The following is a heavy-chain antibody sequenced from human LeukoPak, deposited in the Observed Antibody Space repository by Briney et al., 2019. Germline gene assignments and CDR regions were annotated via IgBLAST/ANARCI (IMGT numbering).Heavy chain of an antibody. CDR2: IYPGGGST. CDR3: ARDNDFDY. J-gene: IGHJ4*02. V-gene: IGHV1-46*01. D-gene: IGHD2-8*01. Sequence: RASVKVSCKASGDTFTSYGISWVRQAPGQGLEWMGIIYPGGGSTSYAQKFQGRVTMTRDMSTSTVYMELSSLRSEDTAVYYCARDNDFDYWGQGTLVTVSS. CDR1: GDTFTSYG.